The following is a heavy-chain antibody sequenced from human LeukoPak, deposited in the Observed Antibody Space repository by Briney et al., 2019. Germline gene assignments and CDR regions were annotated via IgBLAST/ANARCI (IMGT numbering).Heavy chain of an antibody. V-gene: IGHV3-53*01. CDR2: IYSGGST. J-gene: IGHJ4*02. Sequence: PGGSLRLSCAASGFTVSSNYKSWVRQAPGKGLEWVSVIYSGGSTYYADSVKGRFTISRDNSKNTLYLQMNSLRAEDTAVYYCARDGKYSSGWYGFDYWGQGTLVTVSS. CDR1: GFTVSSNY. CDR3: ARDGKYSSGWYGFDY. D-gene: IGHD6-19*01.